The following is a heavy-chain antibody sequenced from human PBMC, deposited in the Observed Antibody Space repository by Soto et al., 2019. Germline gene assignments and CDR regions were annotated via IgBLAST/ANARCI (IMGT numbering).Heavy chain of an antibody. J-gene: IGHJ3*01. V-gene: IGHV4-59*03. CDR3: AKSVVHQWLVHDALDV. Sequence: QVQLQESGPGLVKPSETLSLTCTVSGDSITSSYWSWIRQTPGQGLEWIGYIYYSGTINYNPSLESRVTISRDTSKNQFSLRLSSVTAADTAVYYCAKSVVHQWLVHDALDVWGQGTTVTVSS. CDR2: IYYSGTI. CDR1: GDSITSSY. D-gene: IGHD6-19*01.